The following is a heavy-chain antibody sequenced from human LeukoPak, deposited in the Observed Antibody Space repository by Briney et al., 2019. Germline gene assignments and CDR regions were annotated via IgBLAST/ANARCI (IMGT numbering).Heavy chain of an antibody. CDR2: ISSRSATM. CDR1: GFTFSSYN. J-gene: IGHJ5*02. Sequence: GGSLRLSCAASGFTFSSYNMNWVRQAPGKGLEWASYISSRSATMYYADSVKGRFTISRDNAKNSLYLQMNSLRAEDTAVYYCARETNYARFDLWGLGTLVTVSS. CDR3: ARETNYARFDL. V-gene: IGHV3-48*01. D-gene: IGHD3-16*01.